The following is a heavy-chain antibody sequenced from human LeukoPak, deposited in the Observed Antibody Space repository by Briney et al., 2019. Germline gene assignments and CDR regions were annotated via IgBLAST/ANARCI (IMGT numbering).Heavy chain of an antibody. Sequence: ASVKVSCKASGYTFTGYYMHWVRQATGQGLEWMGWINPNSGGTNYAQKFQGWVTMTRDTSISTAYMELSRLRSDDTAVYYCARATIAAAGMAVYYYYGMDVWGQGTTVTVSS. CDR2: INPNSGGT. J-gene: IGHJ6*02. D-gene: IGHD6-13*01. CDR1: GYTFTGYY. CDR3: ARATIAAAGMAVYYYYGMDV. V-gene: IGHV1-2*04.